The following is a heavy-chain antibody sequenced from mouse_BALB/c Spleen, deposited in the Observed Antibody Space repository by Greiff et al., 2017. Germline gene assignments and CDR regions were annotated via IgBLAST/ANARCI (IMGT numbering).Heavy chain of an antibody. CDR2: ISYSGST. J-gene: IGHJ4*01. V-gene: IGHV3-8*02. CDR3: AREVRRAYYYAMDY. D-gene: IGHD2-14*01. Sequence: VQLQQSGPSLVKPSQTLSLTCSVTGDSITSGYWNWIRKFPGNKLEYMGYISYSGSTYYNPSLKSRISITRDTSKNQYYLQLNSVTTEDTATYYCAREVRRAYYYAMDYWGQGTSVTVSS. CDR1: GDSITSGY.